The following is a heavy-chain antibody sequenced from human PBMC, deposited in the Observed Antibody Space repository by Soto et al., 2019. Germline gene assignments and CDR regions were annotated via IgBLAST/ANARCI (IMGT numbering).Heavy chain of an antibody. CDR1: GYTFTSYG. Sequence: QVQLVQSGAEVKKPGASVKVSCKASGYTFTSYGISWVRQAPGQGLEWMGWISAYNGNTNYPQKLQGRATMTKDTSTSTAYMELRSLRCEDTAVYYCARGPLQHTAMGLDYYYGMHVWGQGTTVTVSS. J-gene: IGHJ6*02. D-gene: IGHD5-18*01. CDR3: ARGPLQHTAMGLDYYYGMHV. CDR2: ISAYNGNT. V-gene: IGHV1-18*01.